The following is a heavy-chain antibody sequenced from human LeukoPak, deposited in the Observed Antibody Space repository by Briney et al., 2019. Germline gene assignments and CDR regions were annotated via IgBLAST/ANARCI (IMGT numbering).Heavy chain of an antibody. CDR2: IWYDGSNK. CDR1: GLTFSSYD. J-gene: IGHJ6*03. CDR3: AREASERTKKVDYYYMDV. V-gene: IGHV3-33*01. Sequence: GVSQTLSCAASGLTFSSYDKHWVRQAPGKGLEWVAVIWYDGSNKYYADSVKGRFTISRDNSKNTLYLQMNSLRAEDTAVYYCAREASERTKKVDYYYMDVWGKGTTVTVSS.